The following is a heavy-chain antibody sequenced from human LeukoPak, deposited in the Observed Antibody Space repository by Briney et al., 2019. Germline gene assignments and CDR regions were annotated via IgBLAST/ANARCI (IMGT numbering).Heavy chain of an antibody. CDR3: AKEVEAGAGTDNPRDDY. D-gene: IGHD6-19*01. CDR2: ISGSGGST. CDR1: GFTFSNYA. Sequence: GGSLRLSCAASGFTFSNYALTWVRQAPGKGLEWLSSISGSGGSTYYADSVKGRFTISRDNSKNTLYLQMNSLRAEDTAVYYCAKEVEAGAGTDNPRDDYWGPGTLVTVSS. V-gene: IGHV3-23*01. J-gene: IGHJ4*02.